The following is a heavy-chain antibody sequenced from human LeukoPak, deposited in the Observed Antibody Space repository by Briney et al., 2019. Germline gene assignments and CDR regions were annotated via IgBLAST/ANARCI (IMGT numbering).Heavy chain of an antibody. J-gene: IGHJ2*01. V-gene: IGHV1-46*01. CDR3: ARDQSGSTTVTVTTDYWYFDV. D-gene: IGHD4-17*01. CDR2: IKPTGTYT. Sequence: GASVKVSCKASGYRFTSTYMHWVRQAPGRGLEWMGLIKPTGTYTKYAQKFQGRVSMTRDTSTSTDYMELRSLTSEDSAVYYCARDQSGSTTVTVTTDYWYFDVWGRGTLVTVSS. CDR1: GYRFTSTY.